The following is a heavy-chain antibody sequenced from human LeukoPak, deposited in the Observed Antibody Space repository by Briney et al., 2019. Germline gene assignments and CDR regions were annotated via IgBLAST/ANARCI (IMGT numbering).Heavy chain of an antibody. D-gene: IGHD3-10*01. J-gene: IGHJ4*02. CDR2: ISWDGGST. CDR3: AKDMAAYYYSSGNIDY. CDR1: GFTFDDYA. Sequence: GGSLRLSCAASGFTFDDYAMHWVRQAPGKVLEWVSFISWDGGSTYYADSVKGRFTISRDNSKNSLYLQMNSLRAEDTALYYCAKDMAAYYYSSGNIDYWGQGTLVTVSS. V-gene: IGHV3-43D*03.